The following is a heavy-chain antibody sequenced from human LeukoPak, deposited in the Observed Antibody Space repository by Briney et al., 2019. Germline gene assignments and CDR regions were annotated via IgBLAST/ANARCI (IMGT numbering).Heavy chain of an antibody. D-gene: IGHD2-8*02. V-gene: IGHV3-53*01. Sequence: GGSLRLSCAASGFTVSSNYMSWVRQAPGKGLEWVSIIYPGGTTYYADSVRGRFTTSRDNSKSTLSLQMNSLRAEDTAIYYCATYRQVLLPFESWGQGTLVTVSS. CDR1: GFTVSSNY. CDR2: IYPGGTT. J-gene: IGHJ4*02. CDR3: ATYRQVLLPFES.